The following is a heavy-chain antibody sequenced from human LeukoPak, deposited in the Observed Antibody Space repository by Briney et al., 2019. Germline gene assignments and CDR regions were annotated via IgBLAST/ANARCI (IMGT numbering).Heavy chain of an antibody. D-gene: IGHD3-10*01. CDR2: MNPNSGNT. CDR1: GYTFTSYD. V-gene: IGHV1-8*01. Sequence: PGASVKVSCKASGYTFTSYDINWVRQATGQGLEWMGWMNPNSGNTGYAQKFQGRVTMTRNTSISTAYMELSSLRSEDTAVYYCAGGPPSPTLNRYGSGSYSTTDNYYYYGMDVWGQGTTVTVSS. CDR3: AGGPPSPTLNRYGSGSYSTTDNYYYYGMDV. J-gene: IGHJ6*02.